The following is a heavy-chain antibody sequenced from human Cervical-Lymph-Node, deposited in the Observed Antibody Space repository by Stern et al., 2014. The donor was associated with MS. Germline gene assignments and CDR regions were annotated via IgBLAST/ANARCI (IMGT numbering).Heavy chain of an antibody. CDR1: GFTFTSSA. V-gene: IGHV1-58*01. CDR3: AAVSYDSSGYHFDI. J-gene: IGHJ3*02. CDR2: IVVGSGNT. D-gene: IGHD3-22*01. Sequence: QLVESGPEVKKPGTSVKVSCKASGFTFTSSAVQWVRQARGQRLEWIGLIVVGSGNTNYAQKFQERVTITRDMSTSTAYMELSSLRSEDTAVYYCAAVSYDSSGYHFDIWGQGTMVTVSS.